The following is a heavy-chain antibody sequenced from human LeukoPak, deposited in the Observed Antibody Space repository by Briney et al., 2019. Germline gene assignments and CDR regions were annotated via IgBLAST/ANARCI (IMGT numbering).Heavy chain of an antibody. CDR2: IIPILGTA. D-gene: IGHD2-2*01. CDR3: ARGLCSSTSCYHYYYYYMDV. Sequence: GAAVKVSCKASGGTFSSYAISWVRQAPGQGLEWMGGIIPILGTANYAQKSQGRVTITTDESTSTAYMELSSLRSKDTAVYYCARGLCSSTSCYHYYYYYMDVWGKGTTVTVSS. J-gene: IGHJ6*03. CDR1: GGTFSSYA. V-gene: IGHV1-69*05.